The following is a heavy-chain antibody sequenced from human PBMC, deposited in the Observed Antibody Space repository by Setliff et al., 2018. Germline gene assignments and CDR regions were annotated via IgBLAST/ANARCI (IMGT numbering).Heavy chain of an antibody. CDR3: ARDPLYRENLSRVFDF. J-gene: IGHJ3*01. V-gene: IGHV1-18*01. CDR2: ISAYTGNT. Sequence: ASVKVSCKASGYTFTSSGITWVRQAPGQGLEWMGWISAYTGNTNYAQKLQGRVTMTTDTSTNTAYMELRSLTSDDTAVYYCARDPLYRENLSRVFDFWGQGTMVTVSS. CDR1: GYTFTSSG. D-gene: IGHD3-16*02.